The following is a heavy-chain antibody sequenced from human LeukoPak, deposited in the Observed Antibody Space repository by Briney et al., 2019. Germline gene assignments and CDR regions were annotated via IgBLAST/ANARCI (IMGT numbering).Heavy chain of an antibody. J-gene: IGHJ4*02. Sequence: GWSLTLSCSASGFTFNSYAIHWVRQAPGKGLEYVSSIGTNGISTYYADSVTGRFTISRDNSKNSLYLQMSSLRAEDTAVYYCVKGQEVVYAPTFDYWGQGTLVTVSS. CDR1: GFTFNSYA. CDR2: IGTNGIST. V-gene: IGHV3-64D*09. CDR3: VKGQEVVYAPTFDY. D-gene: IGHD2-8*02.